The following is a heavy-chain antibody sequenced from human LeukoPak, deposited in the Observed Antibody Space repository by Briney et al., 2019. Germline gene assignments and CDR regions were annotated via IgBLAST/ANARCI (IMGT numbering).Heavy chain of an antibody. V-gene: IGHV4-59*01. D-gene: IGHD6-13*01. CDR2: LYYSGRT. J-gene: IGHJ4*02. CDR3: ARGVAAAGSWDLPVFDY. Sequence: SETLSLTCTVSGASISTYYWTWIRQPPGKGLEWIGHLYYSGRTIYNPSLKSRLTILVDTSKSQFSLRLSSVTAADTAVYYCARGVAAAGSWDLPVFDYWGQGTLVSVSP. CDR1: GASISTYY.